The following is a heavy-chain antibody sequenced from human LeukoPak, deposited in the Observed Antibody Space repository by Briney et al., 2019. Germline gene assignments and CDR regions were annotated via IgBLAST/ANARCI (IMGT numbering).Heavy chain of an antibody. D-gene: IGHD5-12*01. CDR1: GGTFSSYA. V-gene: IGHV1-69*13. CDR3: ATEHSGYGDHDAFDI. Sequence: ASVKVSCKASGGTFSSYAISWVRQAPGQGLEWMGGIIPIFGTANYAQKFQGRVTITADESTSTAYMELSSLRSEDTAVYYCATEHSGYGDHDAFDIWGQGTMVTVSS. CDR2: IIPIFGTA. J-gene: IGHJ3*02.